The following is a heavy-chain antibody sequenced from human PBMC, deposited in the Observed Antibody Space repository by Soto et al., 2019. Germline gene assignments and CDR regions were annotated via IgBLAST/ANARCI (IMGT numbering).Heavy chain of an antibody. J-gene: IGHJ5*02. Sequence: EVHLVESGGGLVQPGGSLRLSCAASGFTFSSYSMNWVLQAPGKGLEWVSYISSSSRTIYYADSVKGRFTISRDNAKNSLYLQMHSLRDEDTAVYYCAIEGGSLNWFEPWGQGTLVTVSS. V-gene: IGHV3-48*02. CDR1: GFTFSSYS. CDR3: AIEGGSLNWFEP. D-gene: IGHD1-26*01. CDR2: ISSSSRTI.